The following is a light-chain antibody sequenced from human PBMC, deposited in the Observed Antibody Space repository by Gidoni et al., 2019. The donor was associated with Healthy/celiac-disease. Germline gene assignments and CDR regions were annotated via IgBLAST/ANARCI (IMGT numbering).Light chain of an antibody. CDR3: QQYNSYPFT. V-gene: IGKV1-5*03. Sequence: DIHMTQSPSTLSAAVGDRVTITCRASQSISSWLAWYQQKPGKAPKLLIYMASSLESGVPSRFSGSGSGTEFTLTISSLQPDDFATYYCQQYNSYPFTFGQGTRLEIK. CDR2: MAS. J-gene: IGKJ5*01. CDR1: QSISSW.